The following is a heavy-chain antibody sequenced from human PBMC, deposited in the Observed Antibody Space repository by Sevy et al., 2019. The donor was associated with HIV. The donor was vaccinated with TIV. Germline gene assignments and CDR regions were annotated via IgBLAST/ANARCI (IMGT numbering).Heavy chain of an antibody. V-gene: IGHV4-4*07. J-gene: IGHJ4*02. D-gene: IGHD5-18*01. Sequence: SETLSLTCNVSGDSVNNYYWYWIRQPAGKGLEWIGRVYASGNTNYNPSLKSRVTMSVDTSKNHFSLKLASVTAADPAVYVCASGRGYSYSLTYWGQGTLVTVSS. CDR3: ASGRGYSYSLTY. CDR2: VYASGNT. CDR1: GDSVNNYY.